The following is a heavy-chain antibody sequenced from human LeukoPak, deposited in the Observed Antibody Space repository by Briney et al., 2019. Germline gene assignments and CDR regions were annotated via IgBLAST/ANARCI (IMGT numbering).Heavy chain of an antibody. Sequence: GASVKVSCKASGYTFTTYDINWVRQATGQGLEWMAWMNPNSGNTGYAQKFQGRVTMTRNTSISTAYIELSSLRSEDTAVYYCARVAGNCGGDCYRLVYWGQGTLVTVAS. CDR1: GYTFTTYD. CDR2: MNPNSGNT. D-gene: IGHD2-21*01. J-gene: IGHJ4*02. CDR3: ARVAGNCGGDCYRLVY. V-gene: IGHV1-8*01.